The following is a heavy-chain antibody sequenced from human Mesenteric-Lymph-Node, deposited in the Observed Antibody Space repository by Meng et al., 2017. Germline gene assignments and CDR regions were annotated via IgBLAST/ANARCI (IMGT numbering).Heavy chain of an antibody. CDR1: GFTFSGYW. D-gene: IGHD6-13*01. Sequence: GESLKISCAASGFTFSGYWMHWVRQAPGKGLVWVSRINSDGSSTSYADSVKGRFTISRDNAKNTLYLQMNSLRAEDTAVYYCASTLARSSWYGNYYYGMDVWGQGTTVTVSS. J-gene: IGHJ6*02. CDR3: ASTLARSSWYGNYYYGMDV. V-gene: IGHV3-74*01. CDR2: INSDGSST.